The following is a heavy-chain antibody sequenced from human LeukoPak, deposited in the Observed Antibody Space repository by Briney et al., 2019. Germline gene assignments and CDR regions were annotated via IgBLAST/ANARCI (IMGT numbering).Heavy chain of an antibody. V-gene: IGHV5-51*01. J-gene: IGHJ4*02. CDR2: IYPGDSDT. CDR1: GYSFTSHW. D-gene: IGHD3-10*01. CDR3: VRPITGYGSGTYYPKYFDY. Sequence: GESLKISCDGSGYSFTSHWIGWVRQMPGKGLEWMGIIYPGDSDTRYSPSFQAQVTISADKSISTAYLEWSSLKASDTAMYYCVRPITGYGSGTYYPKYFDYWGQGTLVTVSS.